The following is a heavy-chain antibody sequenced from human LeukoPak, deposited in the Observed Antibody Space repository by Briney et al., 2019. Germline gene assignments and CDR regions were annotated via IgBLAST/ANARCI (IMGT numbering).Heavy chain of an antibody. CDR2: IYHSGST. V-gene: IGHV4-4*02. Sequence: SETLSLTCAVSGDSISSNNWWSWVRQPPGKGLEWIGEIYHSGSTTYNPSLRSRVTISVDRSENQFSLKLSSVTAADTAVYYCAILYSGSPRPDAFDIWGQGTMVTVSS. CDR1: GDSISSNNW. D-gene: IGHD1-26*01. J-gene: IGHJ3*02. CDR3: AILYSGSPRPDAFDI.